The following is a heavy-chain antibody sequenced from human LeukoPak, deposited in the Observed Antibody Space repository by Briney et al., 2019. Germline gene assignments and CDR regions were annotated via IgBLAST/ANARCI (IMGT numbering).Heavy chain of an antibody. CDR3: ARGYYYGSGTYEFGFDY. D-gene: IGHD3-10*01. CDR1: GYTFTSYY. Sequence: ASVKVSCKASGYTFTSYYMHWVRQAPGQGLEWMGIINPSGGSTSYAQKFQGRVTMTRDTSTSTAYMELSSPRSEDTAVYYCARGYYYGSGTYEFGFDYWGQGTLVTVSS. CDR2: INPSGGST. J-gene: IGHJ4*02. V-gene: IGHV1-46*01.